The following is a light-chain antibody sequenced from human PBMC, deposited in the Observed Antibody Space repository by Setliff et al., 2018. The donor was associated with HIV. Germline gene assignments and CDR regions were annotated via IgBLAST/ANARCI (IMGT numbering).Light chain of an antibody. CDR2: DVS. Sequence: QSALTQPASVSGSPGQSISISCTGTSSDVGTYNFVSWYQQHPGKAPKLMIYDVSHRPSGVSNRFSGSKSGNTAPLTISGLQAEDEAHYYCCSYTSSTPLYVFATGTKVTVL. CDR3: CSYTSSTPLYV. J-gene: IGLJ1*01. CDR1: SSDVGTYNF. V-gene: IGLV2-14*03.